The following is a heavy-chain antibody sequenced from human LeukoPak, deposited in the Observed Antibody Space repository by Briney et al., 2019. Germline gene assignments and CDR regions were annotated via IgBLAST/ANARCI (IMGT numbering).Heavy chain of an antibody. CDR1: EFTFSSYE. V-gene: IGHV3-48*03. Sequence: GGSLRLSCAASEFTFSSYEMNWVRQAPGKGLEWVSYISSSGSTIYYADSAKGRFTISRGNAKNSLDLQMNSLRAEDTAVYYCARAPTKFRRDWFDPWGQGTLVTVSS. CDR2: ISSSGSTI. CDR3: ARAPTKFRRDWFDP. D-gene: IGHD3-9*01. J-gene: IGHJ5*02.